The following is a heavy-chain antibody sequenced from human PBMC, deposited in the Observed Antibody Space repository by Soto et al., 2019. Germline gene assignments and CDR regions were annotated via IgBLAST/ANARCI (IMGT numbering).Heavy chain of an antibody. CDR3: ARYSPPKKSFDSNPGWLDP. V-gene: IGHV4-59*01. Sequence: SETLSLTCTVSGGPMNSYCWTWVRQPPGKGLEWIGYVYDSGTSKYNASLESRITMSLDKSRNQFSLSLSYVTAADTAVYFCARYSPPKKSFDSNPGWLDPWGQGTLVTVSS. CDR2: VYDSGTS. D-gene: IGHD2-21*01. CDR1: GGPMNSYC. J-gene: IGHJ5*02.